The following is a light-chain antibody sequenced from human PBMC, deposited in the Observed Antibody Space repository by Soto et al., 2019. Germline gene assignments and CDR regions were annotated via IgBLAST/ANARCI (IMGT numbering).Light chain of an antibody. CDR3: QHYYGYPYT. CDR1: HVVSNY. V-gene: IGKV1-8*01. CDR2: AAS. J-gene: IGKJ2*01. Sequence: AIRLTQSPSSLSASIGDRVTLSCRASHVVSNYLAWYQQKPGKAPKALIYAASYLQSGVPSRFSGSGSGTDFSLTISIPESEDFAAYYCQHYYGYPYTFGGGTTLQIK.